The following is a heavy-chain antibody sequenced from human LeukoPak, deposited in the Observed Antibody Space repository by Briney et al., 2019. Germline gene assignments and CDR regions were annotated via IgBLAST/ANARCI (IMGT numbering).Heavy chain of an antibody. V-gene: IGHV3-23*01. J-gene: IGHJ4*02. D-gene: IGHD2-15*01. CDR2: ISGSGGST. CDR1: GFSFITYT. CDR3: AKDQRRCSGGSCYFDY. Sequence: PGGSLRLSCAASGFSFITYTMHWVRQAPGKGLEWVSAISGSGGSTYYADSVKGRFTISRDNSKNTLYLQMNSLRAEDTAVYYCAKDQRRCSGGSCYFDYWGQGTLVTVSS.